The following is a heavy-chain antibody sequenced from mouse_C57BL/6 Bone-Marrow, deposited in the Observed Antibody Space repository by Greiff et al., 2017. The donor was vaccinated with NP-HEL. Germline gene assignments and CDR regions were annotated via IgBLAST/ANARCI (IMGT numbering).Heavy chain of an antibody. J-gene: IGHJ3*01. CDR1: GYTFTSYD. Sequence: VKLMESGPELVKPGASVKLSCKASGYTFTSYDINWVKQRPGQGLEWIGWIYPRDGSTKYNEKFKGKATLTVDTSSSTAYMELHSLTSEDSAVYFCARGGYYDYGVFAYWGQGTLVTVSA. CDR2: IYPRDGST. D-gene: IGHD2-4*01. V-gene: IGHV1-85*01. CDR3: ARGGYYDYGVFAY.